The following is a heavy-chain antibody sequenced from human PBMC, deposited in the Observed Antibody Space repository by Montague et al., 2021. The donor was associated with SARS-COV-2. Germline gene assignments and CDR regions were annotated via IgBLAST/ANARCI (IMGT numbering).Heavy chain of an antibody. V-gene: IGHV2-70*01. CDR2: IDWDDDK. CDR3: ARISAWYSSGWSAFDY. J-gene: IGHJ4*02. D-gene: IGHD6-19*01. Sequence: PALAKPTQTLTLTCTFSGSSLSTSGMCVSWIRQPPGKALEWLALIDWDDDKYYSASLKTRLTISKDTSKNQVVLTMTNMDPVDTATYYCARISAWYSSGWSAFDYWGQGTLVTVSS. CDR1: GSSLSTSGMC.